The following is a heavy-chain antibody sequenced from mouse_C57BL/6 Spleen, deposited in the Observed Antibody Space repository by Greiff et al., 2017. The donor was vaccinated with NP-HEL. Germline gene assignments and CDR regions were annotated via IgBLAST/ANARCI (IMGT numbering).Heavy chain of an antibody. V-gene: IGHV5-6*01. CDR2: ISSGGSYT. J-gene: IGHJ1*03. Sequence: EVHLVESGGDLVKPGGSLKLSCAASGFTFSSYGLSLVRPTPNKRLGGVATISSGGSYTYYPDSVKGRFTISRDNAKNTLYLQMSSLKSEDTAMYYCASYYYGSSPWYFDVWGTGTTVTVSS. CDR1: GFTFSSYG. D-gene: IGHD1-1*01. CDR3: ASYYYGSSPWYFDV.